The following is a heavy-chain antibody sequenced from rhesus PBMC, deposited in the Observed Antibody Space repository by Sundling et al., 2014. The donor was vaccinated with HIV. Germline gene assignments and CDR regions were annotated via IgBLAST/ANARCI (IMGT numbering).Heavy chain of an antibody. CDR3: ARGLGYCSAGVCYTGYYGLDS. Sequence: QVQLVQSGAEVKKPGASVKLSCKASGYTFTSSSINWVRQAPGQGLEWMGWINPNNGHTAYAQKFQGRVTMTRDTSTSTAYMDLSSLRSEDTAVYYCARGLGYCSAGVCYTGYYGLDSWGQGVVVTVSS. J-gene: IGHJ6*01. D-gene: IGHD2-39*02. CDR1: GYTFTSSS. V-gene: IGHV1-200*01. CDR2: INPNNGHT.